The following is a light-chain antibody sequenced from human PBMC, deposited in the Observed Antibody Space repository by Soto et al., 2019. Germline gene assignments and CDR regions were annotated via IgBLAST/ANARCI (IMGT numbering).Light chain of an antibody. CDR3: QHYNSWARS. CDR2: GAS. CDR1: QSISTN. Sequence: EIVMAQSPATRSRSAVERATLSCRASQSISTNLAWYQHIPGQAPRLLIYGASTRASGIPARFSGSGSGTEFTLTISSLQSEDFAVYYCQHYNSWARSFGQGTKVDIK. V-gene: IGKV3-15*01. J-gene: IGKJ2*01.